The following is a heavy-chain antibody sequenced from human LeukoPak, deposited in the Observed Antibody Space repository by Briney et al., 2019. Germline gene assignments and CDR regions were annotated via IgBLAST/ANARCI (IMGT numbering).Heavy chain of an antibody. J-gene: IGHJ4*02. Sequence: GGSLRLSCEASGFSFSTYEMNWVRQAPGKGLEWVSYINSVGSPIYYADSVRGRFTISRDNAKHSLLLQMTSLRAEDTAVYYCARYGRYSDYWGQGTLVTVSS. D-gene: IGHD3-9*01. CDR2: INSVGSPI. CDR1: GFSFSTYE. CDR3: ARYGRYSDY. V-gene: IGHV3-48*03.